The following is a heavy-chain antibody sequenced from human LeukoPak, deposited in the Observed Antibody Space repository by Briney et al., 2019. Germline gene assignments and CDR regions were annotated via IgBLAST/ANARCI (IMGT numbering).Heavy chain of an antibody. V-gene: IGHV1-3*03. CDR3: ARTDSSGYSNPPYFDY. D-gene: IGHD3-22*01. CDR2: INAGNGNT. CDR1: GYTFTSHA. J-gene: IGHJ4*02. Sequence: ASLKVSCKASGYTFTSHAMHWVRQAPGQRLEWMGWINAGNGNTKYSQEFQGRVTITRDTSASTAYMELSSLRSEDMAVYYCARTDSSGYSNPPYFDYWGQGTLVTVSS.